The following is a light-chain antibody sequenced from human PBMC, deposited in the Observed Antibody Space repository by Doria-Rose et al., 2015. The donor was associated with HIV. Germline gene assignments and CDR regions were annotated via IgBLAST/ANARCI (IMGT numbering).Light chain of an antibody. Sequence: TQSPGTLSLSPGQRATLSCRASQSFSSTYLAWYQQKPGQAPSLLIYDGSTRATGILDRFSASGSGTDFTLTINRLEPEDFALYYCHQYGTSWTFGQGTEVEI. CDR3: HQYGTSWT. J-gene: IGKJ1*01. CDR1: QSFSSTY. V-gene: IGKV3-20*01. CDR2: DGS.